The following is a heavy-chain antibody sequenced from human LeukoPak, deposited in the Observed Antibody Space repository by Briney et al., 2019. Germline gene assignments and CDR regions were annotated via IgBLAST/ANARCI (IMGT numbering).Heavy chain of an antibody. CDR2: FDPEDGET. D-gene: IGHD1-26*01. CDR3: TAIRGREGPRYYYGMDV. Sequence: ASVKVSCKVSGYTLTELSMHWVRQAPGKGLEWMGGFDPEDGETIYAQKFQGRVTMTEDTSTDTAYMELSSLRSEDTAVYYCTAIRGREGPRYYYGMDVWGQGTTVTVSS. V-gene: IGHV1-24*01. CDR1: GYTLTELS. J-gene: IGHJ6*02.